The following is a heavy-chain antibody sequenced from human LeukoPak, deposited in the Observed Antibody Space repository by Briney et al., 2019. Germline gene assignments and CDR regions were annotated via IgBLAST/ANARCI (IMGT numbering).Heavy chain of an antibody. V-gene: IGHV3-30-3*01. D-gene: IGHD2-15*01. J-gene: IGHJ6*02. CDR3: ARVVTVAATLGRNYYGMDV. Sequence: GGSLRLSCAASGFTFSSYAMHWVRQAPGKGLEWVAVISYDGSNKYYADSVKGRFTISRDNSKNTLYLQMNSLRAEDTAVYYCARVVTVAATLGRNYYGMDVWGQGTTVTVSS. CDR2: ISYDGSNK. CDR1: GFTFSSYA.